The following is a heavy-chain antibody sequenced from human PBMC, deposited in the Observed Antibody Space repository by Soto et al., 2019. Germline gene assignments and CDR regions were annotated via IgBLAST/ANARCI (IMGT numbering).Heavy chain of an antibody. Sequence: QVQLQESGPGLVKPSGTLSLTCAVSGGSISSSNWWSWVRQPPGKGLEWFGEIYHSGSTNYNPSLKSRVTISVDQSKNQFSRKLSSVTAADTAVYDCARDPGRSSSGEGYWGQGTLVTVSS. CDR2: IYHSGST. J-gene: IGHJ4*02. D-gene: IGHD6-13*01. V-gene: IGHV4-4*02. CDR1: GGSISSSNW. CDR3: ARDPGRSSSGEGY.